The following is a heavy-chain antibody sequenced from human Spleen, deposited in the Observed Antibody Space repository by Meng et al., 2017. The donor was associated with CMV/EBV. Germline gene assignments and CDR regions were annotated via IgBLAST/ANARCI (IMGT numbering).Heavy chain of an antibody. Sequence: ETLSLTCAASGFTFSSYSMNWVRQAPGKGLEWVSSISSGSSYIYYADSVKGRFTISRDNAKNSLYLQMSSLRAEDTAVYYCARDPEVPASRHNWFDPWGQGTLVTVSS. CDR1: GFTFSSYS. CDR3: ARDPEVPASRHNWFDP. V-gene: IGHV3-21*01. J-gene: IGHJ5*02. D-gene: IGHD2-2*01. CDR2: ISSGSSYI.